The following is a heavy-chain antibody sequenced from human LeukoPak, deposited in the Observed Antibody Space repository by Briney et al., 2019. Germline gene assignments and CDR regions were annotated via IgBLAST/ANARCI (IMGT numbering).Heavy chain of an antibody. CDR1: GFTFSTYW. CDR3: ALLGDFDY. CDR2: IKQDGSEK. V-gene: IGHV3-7*01. Sequence: GGSLRLSCAASGFTFSTYWMSWVRQAPGKGLEWVANIKQDGSEKYYVDSVKGRFTISRDNAKNSLYLQVISLRAEDTAVYYCALLGDFDYWGQGTLVTVSS. J-gene: IGHJ4*02. D-gene: IGHD2/OR15-2a*01.